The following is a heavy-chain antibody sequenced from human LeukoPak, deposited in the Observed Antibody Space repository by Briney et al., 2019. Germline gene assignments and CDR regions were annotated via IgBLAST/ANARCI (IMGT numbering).Heavy chain of an antibody. D-gene: IGHD4-23*01. V-gene: IGHV4-59*01. CDR1: GGSISSYY. J-gene: IGHJ4*02. CDR2: IYYSGST. CDR3: ARVQAYGGKGYFDY. Sequence: PSETLSLTCTVYGGSISSYYWSWIRQPPGKGLEWIGYIYYSGSTNYNPSLKSRVTISVDTSKNQSSLKLSSVTAADTAVYYCARVQAYGGKGYFDYWGQGTLVTVSS.